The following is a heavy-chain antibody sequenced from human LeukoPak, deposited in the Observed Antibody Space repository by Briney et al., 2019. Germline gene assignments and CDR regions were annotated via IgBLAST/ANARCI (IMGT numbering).Heavy chain of an antibody. CDR3: ANYITNVHYYMDI. D-gene: IGHD4-11*01. CDR2: IYTSGST. J-gene: IGHJ6*03. V-gene: IGHV4-4*07. CDR1: GGSFDSKY. Sequence: SETLSLTCFVSGGSFDSKYWSWIRQPAGKGLEWIGHIYTSGSTNFNPSLRRRVAMPIDTSKNQLSLTVYTVPAADTAVYYCANYITNVHYYMDIWGKGTTVTASS.